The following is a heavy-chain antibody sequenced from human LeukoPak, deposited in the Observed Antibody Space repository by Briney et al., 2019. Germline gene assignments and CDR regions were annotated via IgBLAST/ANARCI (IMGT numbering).Heavy chain of an antibody. CDR3: ARPRGGYYYDSSGYSREGYFDY. V-gene: IGHV4-59*08. CDR1: GGSISSYY. D-gene: IGHD3-22*01. Sequence: PSETLSLTCTVSGGSISSYYWSWIRQPPGKGLEWIGYIYYSGSTNYNPSLKSRVTISVDTSKNQFSLKLSSVTAADTAVYYCARPRGGYYYDSSGYSREGYFDYWGQGTLVTVSS. CDR2: IYYSGST. J-gene: IGHJ4*02.